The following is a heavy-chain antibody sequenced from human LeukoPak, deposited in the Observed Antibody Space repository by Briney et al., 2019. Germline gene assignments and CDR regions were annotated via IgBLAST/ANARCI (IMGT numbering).Heavy chain of an antibody. Sequence: SETLSLTCTVSGGSISSGDYYWSWIRQPPGKGLEWIGYINYSGNTFHYNPSLKNPVTISVDTSKNRFSLRLSSVTAADTAVYYCASTNCSSASCYGANWFDPWGQGTLVTVSS. J-gene: IGHJ5*02. D-gene: IGHD2-2*01. CDR2: INYSGNT. CDR3: ASTNCSSASCYGANWFDP. CDR1: GGSISSGDYY. V-gene: IGHV4-30-4*08.